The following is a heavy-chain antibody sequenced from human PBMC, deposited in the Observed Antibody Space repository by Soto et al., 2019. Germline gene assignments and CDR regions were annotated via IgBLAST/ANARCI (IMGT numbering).Heavy chain of an antibody. J-gene: IGHJ6*02. Sequence: KTSETLSLTCTVSGGSISSYYWSWIRQPPGKGLEWIGYIYYSGSTNYNPSLKSRVTISVDTSKNQFSLKLSSVTAADTAVYYCARALPDPCSTSCYTADYYYYYGMDVWGQGTTVTVSS. CDR1: GGSISSYY. CDR2: IYYSGST. CDR3: ARALPDPCSTSCYTADYYYYYGMDV. V-gene: IGHV4-59*01. D-gene: IGHD2-2*02.